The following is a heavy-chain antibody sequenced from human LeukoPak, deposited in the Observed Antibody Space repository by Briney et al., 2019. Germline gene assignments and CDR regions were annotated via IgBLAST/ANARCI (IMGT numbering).Heavy chain of an antibody. CDR2: IIPIFGTA. D-gene: IGHD2-2*01. CDR3: ARGVWGYCSSTSCPNWFDP. V-gene: IGHV1-69*05. J-gene: IGHJ5*02. Sequence: ASVKVSCKASGGTFSSYAISWVRQAPGQGLEWMGGIIPIFGTANYAQKFQGRVTITTDESTSTAYMELSSLRSEDTAVYYCARGVWGYCSSTSCPNWFDPWGQGTLVTVSS. CDR1: GGTFSSYA.